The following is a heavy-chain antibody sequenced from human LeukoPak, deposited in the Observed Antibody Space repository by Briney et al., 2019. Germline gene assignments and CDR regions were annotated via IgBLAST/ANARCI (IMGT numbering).Heavy chain of an antibody. D-gene: IGHD5-24*01. V-gene: IGHV4-39*07. CDR2: IYYSGST. CDR1: GGSISSSTYY. CDR3: ARGPRWLEDYFNY. Sequence: SETLSLTCTVSGGSISSSTYYWVWIRQPPGKGLEWIGSIYYSGSTYYNPSLKSRVTISVDTSKNQFSLKLSSVPAADTAVYYCARGPRWLEDYFNYWGQGTLVTVSS. J-gene: IGHJ4*02.